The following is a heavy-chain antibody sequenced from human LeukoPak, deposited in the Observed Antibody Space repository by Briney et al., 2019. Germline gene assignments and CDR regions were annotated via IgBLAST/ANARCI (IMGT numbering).Heavy chain of an antibody. J-gene: IGHJ4*02. CDR1: GFTFSSYA. V-gene: IGHV3-30-3*01. D-gene: IGHD6-19*01. CDR3: ARGQFQPDY. CDR2: ISYDGSNK. Sequence: GGSLRLSCAASGFTFSSYAMHWVRQAPGKGLEWVAVISYDGSNKYYADSVKGRFTVSRDNSKNTLYLQMNSLRAEDAAVYYCARGQFQPDYWGQGTLVTVSS.